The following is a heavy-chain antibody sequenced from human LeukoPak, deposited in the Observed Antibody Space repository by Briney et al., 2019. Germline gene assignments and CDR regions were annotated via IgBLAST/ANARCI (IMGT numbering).Heavy chain of an antibody. V-gene: IGHV3-74*01. CDR2: INSDGSST. J-gene: IGHJ4*02. D-gene: IGHD1-14*01. CDR3: TKDIKPGGTDY. Sequence: GGSLRLSCAASGFTFSSYWMHWVRQAPGKGLVWVSRINSDGSSTSYADSAKGRFTISRDNAKNPLYLQMNSLRPEDTALYYCTKDIKPGGTDYWGPGTLVTVSS. CDR1: GFTFSSYW.